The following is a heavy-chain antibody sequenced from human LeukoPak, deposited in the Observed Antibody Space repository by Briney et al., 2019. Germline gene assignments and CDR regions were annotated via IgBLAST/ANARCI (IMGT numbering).Heavy chain of an antibody. J-gene: IGHJ2*01. V-gene: IGHV3-23*01. D-gene: IGHD1-26*01. CDR1: GFTFSSHA. Sequence: GSLRLSCAVSGFTFSSHAMSWVRQAPGKGLEWVSSIGGGAGDIHYADSVKGRFTISRVNSKNALFLQMNSLRAEDTAVYYCAKDRWEVPVGYLDLWGRGTLVTVSS. CDR2: IGGGAGDI. CDR3: AKDRWEVPVGYLDL.